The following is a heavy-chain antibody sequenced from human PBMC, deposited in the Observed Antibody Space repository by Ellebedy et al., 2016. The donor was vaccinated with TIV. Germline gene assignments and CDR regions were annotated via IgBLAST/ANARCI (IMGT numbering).Heavy chain of an antibody. CDR1: GYTFTSYG. V-gene: IGHV1-18*04. J-gene: IGHJ4*02. CDR3: ARVRYGGKSKDDY. D-gene: IGHD4-23*01. Sequence: ASVKVSCXASGYTFTSYGISWVRQAPGQGLEWMGWISAYNGNTNYAQKLQGRVTMTTDTSTSPAYMEMRSLRSDDTAVYYCARVRYGGKSKDDYWGKGTLVTVAS. CDR2: ISAYNGNT.